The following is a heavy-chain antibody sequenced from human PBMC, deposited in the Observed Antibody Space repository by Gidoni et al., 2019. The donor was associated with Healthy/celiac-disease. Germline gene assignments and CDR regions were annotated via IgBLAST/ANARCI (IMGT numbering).Heavy chain of an antibody. CDR3: ARSRGDYDFWSGYYTGYYYFDH. CDR2: ISYDGNKK. D-gene: IGHD3-3*01. V-gene: IGHV3-30-3*01. J-gene: IGHJ4*02. Sequence: QVQLVESGGGVVQPGRSLRLSCADSGVIFSSYAMHWVRQAPGKGLEWVTLISYDGNKKYYADSVKGRFNICRDNSKNTLYLQMNSLRTEDTAVYYCARSRGDYDFWSGYYTGYYYFDHWGLGTLVTVSS. CDR1: GVIFSSYA.